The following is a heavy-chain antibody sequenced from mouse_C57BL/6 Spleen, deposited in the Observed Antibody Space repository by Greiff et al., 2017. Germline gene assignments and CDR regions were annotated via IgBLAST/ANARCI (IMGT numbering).Heavy chain of an antibody. V-gene: IGHV1-62-2*01. CDR1: GYTFTEYT. Sequence: QVQLQQSGAELVKPGASVKLSCKASGYTFTEYTIHWVKQRSGQGLEWLGWFYPGGGSIKYNEKFKDKATVTADKSSSTVYMELSRLTSEDSAFYFCARHEERVTGFAYWGQGTLVTVSA. CDR2: FYPGGGSI. CDR3: ARHEERVTGFAY. D-gene: IGHD2-1*01. J-gene: IGHJ3*01.